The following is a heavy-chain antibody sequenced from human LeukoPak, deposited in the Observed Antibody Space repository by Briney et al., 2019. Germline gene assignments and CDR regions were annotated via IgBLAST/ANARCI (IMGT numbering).Heavy chain of an antibody. Sequence: PGGSLRLSCAASGFTFSTHSMNWVRQAPGKGLEWVSYISHTGNDIYYGESVKGRFTISRDNAKNSLYLQMHTLRAEDTAVYYCAGDGTGVLRGDAFDIWSQGPMVPVYS. V-gene: IGHV3-21*05. CDR2: ISHTGNDI. CDR3: AGDGTGVLRGDAFDI. J-gene: IGHJ3*02. CDR1: GFTFSTHS. D-gene: IGHD3-10*01.